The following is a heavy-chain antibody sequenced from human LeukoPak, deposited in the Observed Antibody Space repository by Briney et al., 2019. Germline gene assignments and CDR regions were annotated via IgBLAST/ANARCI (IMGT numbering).Heavy chain of an antibody. CDR3: ARVNEFTVTTQFTYYYYGMDV. Sequence: PGGSLRLSCAASGFTFSTYYMTWVRQAPGKGLEWVANIKQDGSEKYYVDSVKGRFTISRDNAKNSLFLQMNSLRAEDTAVYYCARVNEFTVTTQFTYYYYGMDVWGQGATVTVSS. V-gene: IGHV3-7*03. CDR2: IKQDGSEK. J-gene: IGHJ6*02. CDR1: GFTFSTYY. D-gene: IGHD4-17*01.